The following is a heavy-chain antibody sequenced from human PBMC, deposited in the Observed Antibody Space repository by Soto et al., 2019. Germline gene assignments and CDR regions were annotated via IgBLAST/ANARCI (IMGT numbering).Heavy chain of an antibody. V-gene: IGHV3-21*01. Sequence: VQLVESGGGLVKPGGSLRLSCAASGFTFSSYSMNWVRQAPGKGLEWVSSISSSSSYIYYADSVKGRFTISRDNAKNSLYLQMNSLRAEDTAVYYCGKASDIVVVVAATPPDYWGQGTLVTVSS. J-gene: IGHJ4*02. CDR3: GKASDIVVVVAATPPDY. D-gene: IGHD2-15*01. CDR2: ISSSSSYI. CDR1: GFTFSSYS.